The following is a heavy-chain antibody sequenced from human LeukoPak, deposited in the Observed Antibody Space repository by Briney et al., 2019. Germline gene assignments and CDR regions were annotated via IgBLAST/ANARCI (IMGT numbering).Heavy chain of an antibody. D-gene: IGHD4/OR15-4a*01. CDR1: GFTFSSYG. CDR3: AKDQGAS. CDR2: IWYDGSDK. J-gene: IGHJ5*02. V-gene: IGHV3-33*06. Sequence: GRSLRLSCAASGFTFSSYGIHWVRQAPGKGLEWVAVIWYDGSDKYYADSVKGRFTISRDNSKNTLYLQMNSLRAEDTAVYYCAKDQGASWGQGTQVTVSS.